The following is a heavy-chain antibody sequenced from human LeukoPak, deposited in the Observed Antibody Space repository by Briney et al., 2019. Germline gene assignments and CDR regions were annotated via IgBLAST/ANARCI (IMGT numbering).Heavy chain of an antibody. Sequence: GPSVKVSCKASGGTFSSYAITWVRQAPGQGLEWMGRIIPIFGTANYAQKFQGRVTITTDESTSTAYMELSTLRSDDTAVYYGARESSPGDSSNWFLEGYFDVWGKGTPVTVSS. CDR2: IIPIFGTA. CDR3: ARESSPGDSSNWFLEGYFDV. D-gene: IGHD6-13*01. CDR1: GGTFSSYA. V-gene: IGHV1-69*05. J-gene: IGHJ4*02.